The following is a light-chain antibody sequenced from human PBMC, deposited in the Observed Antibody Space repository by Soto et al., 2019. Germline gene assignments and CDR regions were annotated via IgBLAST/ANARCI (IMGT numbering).Light chain of an antibody. J-gene: IGKJ3*01. CDR2: GAS. CDR3: QQYNNWPFT. V-gene: IGKV3-15*01. CDR1: QSVSSN. Sequence: EIVMTQSPATLSVSPGERATLSCRASQSVSSNLAWYQQKPGQAPRLLIYGASTRATGIPARFSGSGSGTAFTLTISRLLSGDFAVYYCQQYNNWPFTFGHGTKVDIK.